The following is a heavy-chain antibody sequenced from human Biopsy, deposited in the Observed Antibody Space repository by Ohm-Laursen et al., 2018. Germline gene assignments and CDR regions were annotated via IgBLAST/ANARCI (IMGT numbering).Heavy chain of an antibody. CDR1: GYSFTNYY. CDR2: INPNNDNT. CDR3: ARGPRGLVAITATAYYFDF. J-gene: IGHJ4*02. V-gene: IGHV1-46*01. Sequence: SVKVSCKASGYSFTNYYLHWVRQAPGKGLQWMGRINPNNDNTIYAQQFQGRVTMTKDTSTSTVYMDLSSLTFDDSAVYYCARGPRGLVAITATAYYFDFWGQGNPVTVSS. D-gene: IGHD1-14*01.